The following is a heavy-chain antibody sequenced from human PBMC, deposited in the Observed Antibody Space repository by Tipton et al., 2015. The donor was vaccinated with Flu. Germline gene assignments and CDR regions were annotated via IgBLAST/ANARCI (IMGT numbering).Heavy chain of an antibody. V-gene: IGHV3-9*01. CDR1: GFTFDDYG. D-gene: IGHD2-8*02. CDR3: VRAVGGYDAF. CDR2: IGWNSGSM. J-gene: IGHJ4*02. Sequence: SLRLSCAAFGFTFDDYGMHWVRQPPGKGLEWVSGIGWNSGSMGYGDSVKGRFTISRDNAKNSLYLQMNSLRAEDTAVYYCVRAVGGYDAFWGQGTLVTVSS.